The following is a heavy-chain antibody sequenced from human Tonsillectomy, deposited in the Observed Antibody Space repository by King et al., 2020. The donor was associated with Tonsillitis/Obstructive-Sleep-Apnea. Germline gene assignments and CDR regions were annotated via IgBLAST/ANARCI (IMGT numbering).Heavy chain of an antibody. CDR3: AKVLDGYNC. V-gene: IGHV3-30*18. Sequence: VQLVESGGGVVQPGRSLRLSCAASGFTFSSYGMHWVRQAPGKGLEWVAVISYDGSNKYYADSVKGRFTISRDNSKNTLYLQMNSLRAEDTAVYYCAKVLDGYNCWGQGTLVTVSS. J-gene: IGHJ4*02. D-gene: IGHD5-24*01. CDR2: ISYDGSNK. CDR1: GFTFSSYG.